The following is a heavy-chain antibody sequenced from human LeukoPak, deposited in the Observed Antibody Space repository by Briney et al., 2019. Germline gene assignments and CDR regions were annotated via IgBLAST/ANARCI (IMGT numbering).Heavy chain of an antibody. D-gene: IGHD3-22*01. J-gene: IGHJ6*02. V-gene: IGHV1-2*02. CDR2: INPNSGGT. CDR3: ARSTGNCDSSGAYYYGMDV. CDR1: GYTFTGYY. Sequence: ASVKVSCKASGYTFTGYYMHWVRQAPGQGLEWMGWINPNSGGTNYAQKFQGRVTMTRDTSISTAYMELSRLRSDDTAVYYCARSTGNCDSSGAYYYGMDVWGQGTTVTVSS.